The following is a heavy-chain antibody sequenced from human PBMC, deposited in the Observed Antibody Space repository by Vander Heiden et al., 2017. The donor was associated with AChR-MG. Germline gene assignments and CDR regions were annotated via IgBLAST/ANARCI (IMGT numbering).Heavy chain of an antibody. J-gene: IGHJ4*02. CDR1: GFTFSSYA. CDR2: ISGSGGST. CDR3: ANLGVVVAATFDY. V-gene: IGHV3-23*01. D-gene: IGHD2-15*01. Sequence: EVQLLESGGGLVQPGGSLRLSCAASGFTFSSYAMSWVRQAPGKGLGWVSAISGSGGSTYYADSVKGRFTISRDNSKNTLYLQMNSLRAEDTAVYYCANLGVVVAATFDYWGQGTLVTVSS.